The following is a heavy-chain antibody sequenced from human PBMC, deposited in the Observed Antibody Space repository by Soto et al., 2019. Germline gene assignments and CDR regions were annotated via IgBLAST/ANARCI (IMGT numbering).Heavy chain of an antibody. J-gene: IGHJ6*02. V-gene: IGHV4-31*03. CDR3: ARDGRTYYDFWSGYYLANGGYGMDV. CDR2: IYYSGST. D-gene: IGHD3-3*01. Sequence: LSLTCTVSGGSISSGGYYWSWIRQHPGKGLEWIGYIYYSGSTYYNPSLKSRVTISVDTSKNQFSLKLSSVTAADTAVYYCARDGRTYYDFWSGYYLANGGYGMDVWGQGTTVTVSS. CDR1: GGSISSGGYY.